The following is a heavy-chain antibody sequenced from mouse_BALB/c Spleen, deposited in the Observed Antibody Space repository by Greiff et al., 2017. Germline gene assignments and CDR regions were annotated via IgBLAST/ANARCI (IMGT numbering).Heavy chain of an antibody. CDR1: GYTFTDYA. D-gene: IGHD2-9*01. J-gene: IGHJ4*01. V-gene: IGHV1S137*01. CDR2: ISTYYGDA. CDR3: ARGAYYGYDGDAMDY. Sequence: VQLQQSGAELVRPGVSVKISCKGSGYTFTDYAMHWVKQSHAKSLEWIGVISTYYGDASYNQKFKGKATMTVDKSSSTAYMELARLTSEDSAIYYCARGAYYGYDGDAMDYWGQGTSVTVSS.